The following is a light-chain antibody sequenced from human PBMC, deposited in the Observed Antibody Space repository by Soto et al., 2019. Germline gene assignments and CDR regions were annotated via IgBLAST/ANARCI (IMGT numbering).Light chain of an antibody. CDR1: QSVSSSY. Sequence: EIVLTQSPGTPSLSPGERATLSCRASQSVSSSYLAWYQQKPGQAPRLLIYGASSRATGIPDRFSGSGSGTDFTLTISGLEPEDFAVYYCQQQEAFGQGTKV. V-gene: IGKV3-20*01. CDR3: QQQEA. J-gene: IGKJ1*01. CDR2: GAS.